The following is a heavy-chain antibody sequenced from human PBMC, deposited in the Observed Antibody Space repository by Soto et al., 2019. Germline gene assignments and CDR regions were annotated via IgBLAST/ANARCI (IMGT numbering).Heavy chain of an antibody. CDR1: GGSISSSSYY. V-gene: IGHV4-39*01. CDR3: ARLVRTTIDY. J-gene: IGHJ4*02. Sequence: SETLSLTCTVSGGSISSSSYYWGWIRQPPGKGLEWIGSIYYSGSTYYNPSLKSRVTISVDTSKNQFSLKLSSVTAADTAVYYCARLVRTTIDYWGQGTLVTVSS. CDR2: IYYSGST. D-gene: IGHD4-17*01.